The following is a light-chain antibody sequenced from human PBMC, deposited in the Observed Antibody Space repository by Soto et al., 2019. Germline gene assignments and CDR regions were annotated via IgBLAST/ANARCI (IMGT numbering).Light chain of an antibody. Sequence: QSALTQPPSVSAAPGQKVTISCSGGSSNIGNNYVSWYQQLPGTAPKLLIFDNNDRPSGIPDRFSGSKSGTSATLGITGLQTGDEADYYCGTWDSSLSAHVFGTGTKVTVL. J-gene: IGLJ1*01. CDR2: DNN. V-gene: IGLV1-51*01. CDR1: SSNIGNNY. CDR3: GTWDSSLSAHV.